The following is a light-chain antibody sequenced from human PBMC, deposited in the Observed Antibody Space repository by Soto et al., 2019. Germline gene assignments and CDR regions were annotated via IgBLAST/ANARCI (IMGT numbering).Light chain of an antibody. J-gene: IGLJ3*02. CDR2: EVS. CDR1: SSDVGGYNY. Sequence: QPALTQPASVSGSPGQPITISCTGTSSDVGGYNYVSWYQQHAGKAPKLMIYEVSNRPSGVSNRFSGSNSGNTASLTISGLQAEDEADYYCSSYTSSSTWVFGGGTKLTVL. V-gene: IGLV2-14*01. CDR3: SSYTSSSTWV.